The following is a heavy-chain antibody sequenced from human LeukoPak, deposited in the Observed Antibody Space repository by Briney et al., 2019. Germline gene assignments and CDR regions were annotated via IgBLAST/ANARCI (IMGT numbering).Heavy chain of an antibody. CDR3: ARDGEGATDLDY. CDR1: GYTLTSYG. CDR2: INAYNGYT. V-gene: IGHV1-18*01. D-gene: IGHD1-26*01. Sequence: GASVKVSCKASGYTLTSYGISWVRQAPGQGLEWMGWINAYNGYTNYAQKFQGRVTMTTDTSTSTAYMELRSLRSDDTAVYYCARDGEGATDLDYWGQGTLVTVSS. J-gene: IGHJ4*02.